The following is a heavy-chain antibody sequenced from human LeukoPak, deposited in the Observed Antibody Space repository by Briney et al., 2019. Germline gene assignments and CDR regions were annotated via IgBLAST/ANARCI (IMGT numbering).Heavy chain of an antibody. J-gene: IGHJ4*02. D-gene: IGHD3-9*01. Sequence: ASVKVSCKASGYTFTSYDINWVRQATGQGLEWMGWMNPNSGNTGYAQKFQGRVTITRNTSISTAYMELSSLRSEDTAVYYCARASGDLDWLLMGDGTYYFDYWGQGTLVTVSS. CDR2: MNPNSGNT. V-gene: IGHV1-8*03. CDR3: ARASGDLDWLLMGDGTYYFDY. CDR1: GYTFTSYD.